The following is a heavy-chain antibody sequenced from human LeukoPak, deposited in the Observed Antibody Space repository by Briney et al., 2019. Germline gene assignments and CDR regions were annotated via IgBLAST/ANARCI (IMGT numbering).Heavy chain of an antibody. CDR2: IIPIFGTA. V-gene: IGHV1-69*05. CDR1: GGTFSSYA. Sequence: SVKVSCKASGGTFSSYAISLVRQAPGQGLEWMGRIIPIFGTANYAQKFQGRVTITTDESTSTAYMELSSLRSEDTAVYYCARRPTRGYSGYDYFGYWGQGTLVTVSS. D-gene: IGHD5-12*01. J-gene: IGHJ4*02. CDR3: ARRPTRGYSGYDYFGY.